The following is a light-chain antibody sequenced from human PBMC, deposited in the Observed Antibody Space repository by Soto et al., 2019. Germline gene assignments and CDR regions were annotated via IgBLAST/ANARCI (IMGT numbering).Light chain of an antibody. J-gene: IGKJ1*01. CDR1: QSITTY. Sequence: QMTQSPSSLSASVGDRVTITCRASQSITTYLNWYQQRPGKAPEVLIYAASRLQGGVPSRFSGSGSGTDFTLTINSLQPEDYAAYYCQQSYSTPWTFCQGTKVEIK. CDR2: AAS. V-gene: IGKV1-39*01. CDR3: QQSYSTPWT.